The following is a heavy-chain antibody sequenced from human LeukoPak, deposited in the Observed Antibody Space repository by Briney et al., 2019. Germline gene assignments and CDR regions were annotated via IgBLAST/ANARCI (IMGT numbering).Heavy chain of an antibody. Sequence: GESLKISCKGSGYSFTTYWIAWVHQMPGKGLEWMGIISPGDSVTRYSPSFQGQVTISADKSISTAYLHWSSLKASDTAMYYCARAAEQFLQWLPFGPWSQGTLVTVSS. CDR3: ARAAEQFLQWLPFGP. D-gene: IGHD3-3*01. V-gene: IGHV5-51*07. J-gene: IGHJ5*02. CDR1: GYSFTTYW. CDR2: ISPGDSVT.